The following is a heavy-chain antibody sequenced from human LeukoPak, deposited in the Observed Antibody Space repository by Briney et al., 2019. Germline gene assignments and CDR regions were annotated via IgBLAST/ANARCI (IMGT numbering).Heavy chain of an antibody. CDR3: ARDPYYGDYVV. J-gene: IGHJ4*02. CDR2: ISSSGSTK. Sequence: GGYLRLSCAASGFTCSSYEMNWVRQAPGKGLEWVSYISSSGSTKHYADSVKGRFTISRDNAKNSLYLQMNSLRAEDTAVYYCARDPYYGDYVVWGQGTLVSVSS. CDR1: GFTCSSYE. D-gene: IGHD4-17*01. V-gene: IGHV3-48*03.